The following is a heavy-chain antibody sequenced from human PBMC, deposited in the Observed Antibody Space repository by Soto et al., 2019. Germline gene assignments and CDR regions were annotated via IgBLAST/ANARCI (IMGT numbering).Heavy chain of an antibody. V-gene: IGHV1-3*01. CDR2: INAGNGNT. D-gene: IGHD2-15*01. CDR1: GYTFTSYA. J-gene: IGHJ6*02. Sequence: ASVKVSCKASGYTFTSYAMHWVRQAPGQRLEWMGWINAGNGNTKYSQKFQGRVTITRDTSASTAYMELSSLRSEDTAVYYCARCGSCSKCYYYGMDVWGQGTTVTVSS. CDR3: ARCGSCSKCYYYGMDV.